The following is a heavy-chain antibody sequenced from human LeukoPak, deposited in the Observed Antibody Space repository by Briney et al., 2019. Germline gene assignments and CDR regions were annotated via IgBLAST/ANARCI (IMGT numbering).Heavy chain of an antibody. Sequence: SETLSLTCTVSGGSISSNSFYWGWIRQPPGKGLEWIGSLYYSGYTYYNPSLKSRVTISVDTSKNQFSLKLSSVTAADTAVYYCARPSGQGPAFDIWGQGTMVTVSS. CDR3: ARPSGQGPAFDI. CDR1: GGSISSNSFY. J-gene: IGHJ3*02. CDR2: LYYSGYT. V-gene: IGHV4-39*07.